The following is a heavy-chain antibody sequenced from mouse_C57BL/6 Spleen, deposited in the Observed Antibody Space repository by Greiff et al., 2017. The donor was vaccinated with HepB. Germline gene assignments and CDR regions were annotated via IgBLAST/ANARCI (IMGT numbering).Heavy chain of an antibody. J-gene: IGHJ4*01. CDR2: IYPGDGDT. CDR1: GYAFSSSW. D-gene: IGHD1-1*01. CDR3: AITTVVAHDAMDY. V-gene: IGHV1-82*01. Sequence: QVQLQQSGPELVKPGASVKISCKASGYAFSSSWMNWVKQRPGKGLEWIGRIYPGDGDTNYNGKFKGKATLTADKSSSTAYMQLSSLTSEDSAVYFCAITTVVAHDAMDYWGQGTSVTVSS.